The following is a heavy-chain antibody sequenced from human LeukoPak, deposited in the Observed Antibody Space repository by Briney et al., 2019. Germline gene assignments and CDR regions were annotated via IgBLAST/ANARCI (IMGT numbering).Heavy chain of an antibody. CDR2: IIPIFGTA. Sequence: SVKVSCKASGGTFISYAISWVRQAPGQGLEWMGGIIPIFGTANYAQKFQGRVTITADESTSTAYMELSSLRSEDTAVYYCGYDSSGLLNYWGQGTLVTVSS. CDR1: GGTFISYA. CDR3: GYDSSGLLNY. D-gene: IGHD3-22*01. J-gene: IGHJ4*02. V-gene: IGHV1-69*13.